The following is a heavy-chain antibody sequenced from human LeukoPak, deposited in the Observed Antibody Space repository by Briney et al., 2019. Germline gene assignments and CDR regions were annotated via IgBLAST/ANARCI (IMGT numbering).Heavy chain of an antibody. CDR2: IYFSGST. V-gene: IGHV4-39*01. CDR1: GGSITSSGYY. CDR3: ARAYSGSYYYMDV. Sequence: SETLSLTCTVSGGSITSSGYYWEWVRQAPGKGLDWLGNIYFSGSTDYNPSLESRVTISRDTSKNQFSLKLNSVTAAGTAVYYCARAYSGSYYYMDVWGKGTTVTVSS. D-gene: IGHD1-26*01. J-gene: IGHJ6*03.